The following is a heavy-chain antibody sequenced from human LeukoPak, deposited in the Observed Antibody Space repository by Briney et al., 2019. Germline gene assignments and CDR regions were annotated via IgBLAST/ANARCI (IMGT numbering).Heavy chain of an antibody. CDR1: GGIFSSYA. CDR2: IIPIFGTA. J-gene: IGHJ4*02. CDR3: ARERQRLPGFDY. V-gene: IGHV1-69*01. Sequence: SVKVSCKASGGIFSSYAISWVRQAPGQGLEWMGGIIPIFGTANYAQKFQGRVTITADESTTTAYMELSSLRSEDTAVYYCARERQRLPGFDYWGQGTLVTVSS. D-gene: IGHD6-25*01.